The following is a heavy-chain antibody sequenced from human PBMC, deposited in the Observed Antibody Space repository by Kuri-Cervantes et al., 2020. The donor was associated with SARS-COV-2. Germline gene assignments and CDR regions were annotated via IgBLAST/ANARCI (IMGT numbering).Heavy chain of an antibody. V-gene: IGHV1-58*01. J-gene: IGHJ6*02. CDR1: GFTFTSSA. CDR3: AASLLYRIYYYYGMDV. CDR2: IVVGSGNT. Sequence: SVQVSCKASGFTFTSSAVQWVRQARGQRLEWIGWIVVGSGNTNYAQKFQERVTITRDMSTSTAYMELSSLRSDDTAVYYCAASLLYRIYYYYGMDVWGQGTTVTVSS. D-gene: IGHD1-26*01.